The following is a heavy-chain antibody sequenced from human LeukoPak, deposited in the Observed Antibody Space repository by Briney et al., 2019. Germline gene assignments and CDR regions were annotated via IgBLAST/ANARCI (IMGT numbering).Heavy chain of an antibody. D-gene: IGHD1/OR15-1a*01. J-gene: IGHJ4*02. Sequence: ASVKVSCKASGYTFTGYYMHWVRQAPGQGLEWMGRINPNSGGTNYAQKFQGRVTMTRDTSISTAYVELSRLRSDDTAVYYCARDMNWNSVNDYWGQGTLVTVSS. CDR3: ARDMNWNSVNDY. CDR2: INPNSGGT. CDR1: GYTFTGYY. V-gene: IGHV1-2*06.